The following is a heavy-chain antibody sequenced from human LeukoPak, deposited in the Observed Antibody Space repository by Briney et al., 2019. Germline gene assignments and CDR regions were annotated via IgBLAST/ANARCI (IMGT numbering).Heavy chain of an antibody. CDR3: ARSAPTNYFDY. CDR1: GYTFTSYA. Sequence: ASVKVSCKASGYTFTSYAMNWVRQAPGQGLEWMGWINTITGNPTYAQGFTGRFVFSLDTSASTAYLQISSLRAEDTAVYYCARSAPTNYFDYWGQGTLVTVSS. V-gene: IGHV7-4-1*02. CDR2: INTITGNP. J-gene: IGHJ4*02. D-gene: IGHD1-1*01.